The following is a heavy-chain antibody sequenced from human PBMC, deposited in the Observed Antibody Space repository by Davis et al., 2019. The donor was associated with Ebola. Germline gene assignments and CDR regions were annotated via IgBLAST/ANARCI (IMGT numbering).Heavy chain of an antibody. D-gene: IGHD5-18*01. CDR2: TYYSSKWYN. CDR1: GDSVSRKGAA. V-gene: IGHV6-1*01. J-gene: IGHJ6*02. Sequence: PSETLSLTCAVSGDSVSRKGAAWNWIRQSPSRGLEWLGRTYYSSKWYNDYAAIVKSRIIINPDTSGNKFYLQLNSVTPEDTALYYCARGWLRGGLDVWGEGTTVTV. CDR3: ARGWLRGGLDV.